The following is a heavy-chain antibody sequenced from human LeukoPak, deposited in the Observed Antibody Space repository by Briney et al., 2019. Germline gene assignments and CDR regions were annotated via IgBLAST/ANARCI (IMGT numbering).Heavy chain of an antibody. CDR3: ARAKRNGFDI. CDR2: INSDGSST. J-gene: IGHJ3*02. CDR1: GFTFSSYW. Sequence: GGSLRLSCAASGFTFSSYWMHWVRHAPGKGRVGVSRINSDGSSTIYADSVEGRFTISRDNDKNSLYLQMNSLRAEDTAVYYCARAKRNGFDIWGQGTMVTVSS. V-gene: IGHV3-74*01.